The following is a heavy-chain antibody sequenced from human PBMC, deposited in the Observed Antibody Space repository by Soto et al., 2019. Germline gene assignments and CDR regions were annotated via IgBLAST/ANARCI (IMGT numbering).Heavy chain of an antibody. D-gene: IGHD3-10*01. CDR2: ISAYNGNT. V-gene: IGHV1-18*01. CDR3: ARVAITLVRGVSFYYYYGMDV. J-gene: IGHJ6*02. CDR1: GYTFTSYG. Sequence: QVQLVQSGAEVKKPGASVKVSCTASGYTFTSYGISWVRQAPGQGLEWMGWISAYNGNTNYAQKLQGRVTMTTDTSTSTAYMELRSLRSDDTAVYYCARVAITLVRGVSFYYYYGMDVWCQGTTVTVSS.